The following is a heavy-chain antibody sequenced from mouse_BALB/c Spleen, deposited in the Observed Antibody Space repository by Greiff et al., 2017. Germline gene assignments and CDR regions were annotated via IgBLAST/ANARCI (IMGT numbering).Heavy chain of an antibody. J-gene: IGHJ2*01. CDR2: ISSGGST. D-gene: IGHD2-14*01. Sequence: EVHLVESGGGLVKPGGSLKLSCAASGFTFSSYAMSWVRQTPEKRLEWVASISSGGSTYYPDSVKGRFTISRDNARNILYLQMSSLRSEDTAMYYCARGEEVRHFFDYWGQGTTLTVSS. V-gene: IGHV5-6-5*01. CDR3: ARGEEVRHFFDY. CDR1: GFTFSSYA.